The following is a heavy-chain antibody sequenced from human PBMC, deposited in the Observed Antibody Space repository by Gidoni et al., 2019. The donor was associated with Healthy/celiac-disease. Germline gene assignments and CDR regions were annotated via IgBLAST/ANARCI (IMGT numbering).Heavy chain of an antibody. Sequence: VQLLESGVGLVQPGGSLSLSCAASGFTFSSYAMSWVRQAPGKGLEWVSAISGSGGSTYYADSVKGRFTISRDNSKNTLYLQMNSLRAEDTAVYYCAKDLVTGDLYYYGMDVWGQGTTVTVSS. CDR2: ISGSGGST. CDR1: GFTFSSYA. V-gene: IGHV3-23*01. CDR3: AKDLVTGDLYYYGMDV. D-gene: IGHD7-27*01. J-gene: IGHJ6*02.